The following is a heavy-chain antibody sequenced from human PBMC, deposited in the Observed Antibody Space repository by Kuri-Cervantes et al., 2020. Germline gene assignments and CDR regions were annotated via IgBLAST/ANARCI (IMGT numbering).Heavy chain of an antibody. D-gene: IGHD5-18*01. J-gene: IGHJ5*02. V-gene: IGHV1-2*02. CDR1: GYTFTDYY. CDR2: INPNSGGA. Sequence: ASVKVSCKASGYTFTDYYMHWVRLAPGQGLEWMGWINPNSGGADYAQKFQGRVTMTRDTSISTVYMELSRLRSDDTAVYYCANSRSHTTMTTWGRGTLVTVSS. CDR3: ANSRSHTTMTT.